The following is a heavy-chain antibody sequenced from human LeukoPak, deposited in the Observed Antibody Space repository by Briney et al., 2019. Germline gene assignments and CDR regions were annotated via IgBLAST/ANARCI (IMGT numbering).Heavy chain of an antibody. CDR2: ISGSGGST. CDR1: GDSISSGN. D-gene: IGHD3-16*01. Sequence: PSETLSLTCTVSGDSISSGNYWGWIRQPPGKGLEWVSAISGSGGSTYYADSVKGRFTISRDNSKNTLYLQMNSLRAEDTAVYYCAKSLGLIYYYMDVWGKGTTVTVSS. J-gene: IGHJ6*03. V-gene: IGHV3-23*01. CDR3: AKSLGLIYYYMDV.